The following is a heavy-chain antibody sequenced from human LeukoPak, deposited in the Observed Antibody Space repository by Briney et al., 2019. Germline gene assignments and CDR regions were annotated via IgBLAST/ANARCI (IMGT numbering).Heavy chain of an antibody. CDR3: ARGGGYDFWSGSAYYFDY. Sequence: ASVKVFCKASGYTFTGYYMHWVRQAPGQGLEWMGWINPNSGGTNYAQKFQGRVIMTRDTSISTAYMEVTRLRSDDTAVYYCARGGGYDFWSGSAYYFDYWGQGTLVTVSS. V-gene: IGHV1-2*02. CDR1: GYTFTGYY. D-gene: IGHD3-3*01. J-gene: IGHJ4*02. CDR2: INPNSGGT.